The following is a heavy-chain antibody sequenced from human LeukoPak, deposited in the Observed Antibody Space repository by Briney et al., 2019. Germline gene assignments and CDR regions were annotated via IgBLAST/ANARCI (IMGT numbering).Heavy chain of an antibody. V-gene: IGHV3-23*01. J-gene: IGHJ4*02. CDR3: ANKYGSGSYYIG. CDR1: GFSGFTLSSHA. CDR2: ISGSGGTT. Sequence: GGSLRLSCALSGFSGFTLSSHAMSWVRQAPGRGLEWVSAISGSGGTTYYADSVKGRFSISRDNSKNTLYLQMNSLRAEDTAIYYCANKYGSGSYYIGWGQGTLVTVSS. D-gene: IGHD3-10*01.